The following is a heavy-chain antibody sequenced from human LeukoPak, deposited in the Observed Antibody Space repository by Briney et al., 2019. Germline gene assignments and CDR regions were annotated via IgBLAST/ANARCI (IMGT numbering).Heavy chain of an antibody. J-gene: IGHJ6*02. D-gene: IGHD6-19*01. CDR1: GDTFNKYV. CDR3: ARGFGGSSGSSDYYGMDV. V-gene: IGHV1-69*04. Sequence: AVKDSCMASGDTFNKYVISSVRPAPGQGLGRMAMIIPSLDIVNYAQTVQDRLTITADKSTSTAYMELRSLRSEDTAVYYCARGFGGSSGSSDYYGMDVWGQGTTVTVSS. CDR2: IIPSLDIV.